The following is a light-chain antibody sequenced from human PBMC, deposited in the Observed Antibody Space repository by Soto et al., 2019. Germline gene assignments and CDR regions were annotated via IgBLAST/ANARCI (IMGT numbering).Light chain of an antibody. CDR1: QTVSITY. V-gene: IGKV3D-15*01. CDR2: GAS. CDR3: QHYNNWLGT. J-gene: IGKJ4*01. Sequence: TQSPGTLSLSPGESATLSCRASQTVSITYLTWYQQKPGQAPRLLIFGASKRATGIPDRFSGSGSGTEFTLTISSLQSEDFAVYYCQHYNNWLGTFGGGTKVDI.